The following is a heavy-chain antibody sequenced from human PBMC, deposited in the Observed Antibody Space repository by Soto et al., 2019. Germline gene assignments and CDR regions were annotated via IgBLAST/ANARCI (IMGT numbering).Heavy chain of an antibody. CDR1: GFTFSGSA. CDR3: TRQIGYCSSTSCYDAFGI. D-gene: IGHD2-2*01. Sequence: GGSLRLSCAASGFTFSGSAMHWVRQASGKGLEWVGRIRSKANSYATAYAASVKGRFTISRDDSKNTAYLQMNSLKTEDTAVYYCTRQIGYCSSTSCYDAFGIWGQGTMVTVSS. J-gene: IGHJ3*02. CDR2: IRSKANSYAT. V-gene: IGHV3-73*01.